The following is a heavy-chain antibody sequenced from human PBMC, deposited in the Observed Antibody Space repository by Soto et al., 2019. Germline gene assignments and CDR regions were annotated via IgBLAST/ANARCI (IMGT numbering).Heavy chain of an antibody. Sequence: QLQLQESGPGLVKPSETLSLTCTVSGGSISSSSYYWGWIRQPPGKGLEWIGSIYYSGSTYYNPTLKSRVTIAVDPSKNQFSLKLSSVTAADTAVYYCARLAGGAPGAYWGQGTLVTVSS. J-gene: IGHJ4*02. D-gene: IGHD1-26*01. CDR1: GGSISSSSYY. V-gene: IGHV4-39*01. CDR3: ARLAGGAPGAY. CDR2: IYYSGST.